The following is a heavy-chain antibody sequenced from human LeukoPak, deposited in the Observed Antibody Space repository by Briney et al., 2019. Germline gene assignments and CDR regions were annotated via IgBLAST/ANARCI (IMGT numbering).Heavy chain of an antibody. CDR2: IKEDGSEK. J-gene: IGHJ4*02. D-gene: IGHD5-12*01. Sequence: PGRSLRLSCAASGFTFSTYWMSWVRQAPGKGMEWVANIKEDGSEKNYMDSVNGRFSISRDNAKNSLYLQMNSLRAEDTAVYYCARGGGHSGYDYWGQGTLVTVSS. CDR1: GFTFSTYW. CDR3: ARGGGHSGYDY. V-gene: IGHV3-7*01.